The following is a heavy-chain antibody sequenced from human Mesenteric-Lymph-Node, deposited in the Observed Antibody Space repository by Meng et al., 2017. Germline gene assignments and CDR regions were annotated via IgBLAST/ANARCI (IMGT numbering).Heavy chain of an antibody. V-gene: IGHV3-66*02. J-gene: IGHJ1*01. CDR2: IYRDGTT. Sequence: GESLKISCAASGFSVSTNYINWVRQAPGKGLEWVSVIYRDGTTYYSDSVKGRFTITRDSFKNTVYLQMNSLRVEDTAVYYCARALDSSGYRQYFQDWGQGILVTVSS. D-gene: IGHD3-22*01. CDR3: ARALDSSGYRQYFQD. CDR1: GFSVSTNY.